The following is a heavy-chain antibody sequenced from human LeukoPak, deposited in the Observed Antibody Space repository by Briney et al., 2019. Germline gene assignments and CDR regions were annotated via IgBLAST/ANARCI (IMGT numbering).Heavy chain of an antibody. V-gene: IGHV3-7*01. CDR3: ARDLVTMVRGVMDENFDY. Sequence: PGGSLRLSCAASGFTLSSYWMSWVRQAPGKGLEWVANIKQDGSEKYYVDPVKGRFTISRDNAKNSLYLQMNSLRAEDTAVYYCARDLVTMVRGVMDENFDYWGQGTLVTVSS. CDR2: IKQDGSEK. J-gene: IGHJ4*02. D-gene: IGHD3-10*01. CDR1: GFTLSSYW.